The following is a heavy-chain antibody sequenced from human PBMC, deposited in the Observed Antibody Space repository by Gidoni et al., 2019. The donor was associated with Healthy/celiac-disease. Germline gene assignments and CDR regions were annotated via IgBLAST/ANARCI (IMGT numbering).Heavy chain of an antibody. V-gene: IGHV5-10-1*01. Sequence: GSGYSFTSYWISWVRQMPGKGLEWMGRIDPSDSYTNYSPSFQGHVTTSADKSISTAYLQWSSLKASDTAMYYCARPGFWSGYSDYWGQGTLVTVSS. CDR3: ARPGFWSGYSDY. D-gene: IGHD3-3*01. J-gene: IGHJ4*02. CDR2: IDPSDSYT. CDR1: GYSFTSYW.